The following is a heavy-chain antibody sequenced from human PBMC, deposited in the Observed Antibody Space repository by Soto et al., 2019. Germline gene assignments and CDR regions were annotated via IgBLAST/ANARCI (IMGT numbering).Heavy chain of an antibody. Sequence: GESLKISCAASGFTFSSYAMHWVRQAPGKGLEWVAVISYDGSNKYYAYSVKGRFTISRDNSKNTLYLQMNSLRAEDTAVDYLARDAHYYGSGSYYNAFDIWGQGTMVTVSS. V-gene: IGHV3-30*04. CDR3: ARDAHYYGSGSYYNAFDI. D-gene: IGHD3-10*01. CDR1: GFTFSSYA. CDR2: ISYDGSNK. J-gene: IGHJ3*02.